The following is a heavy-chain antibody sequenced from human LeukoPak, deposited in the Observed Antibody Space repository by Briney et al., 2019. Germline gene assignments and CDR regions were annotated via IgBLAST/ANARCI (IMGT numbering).Heavy chain of an antibody. CDR1: GFTFSSYS. CDR2: ISGSGGST. Sequence: GGSLRLSCAASGFTFSSYSMNWVRQAPGKGLEWVSAISGSGGSTYYADSVKGRFTISRDNSKNTLYLQMNSLRAEDTAVYYCAKSSSGYEIRYYYYYYMDVWGKGTTVTVSS. V-gene: IGHV3-23*01. CDR3: AKSSSGYEIRYYYYYYMDV. D-gene: IGHD5-12*01. J-gene: IGHJ6*03.